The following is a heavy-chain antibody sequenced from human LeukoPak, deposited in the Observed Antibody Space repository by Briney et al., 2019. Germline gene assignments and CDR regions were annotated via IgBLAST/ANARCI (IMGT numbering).Heavy chain of an antibody. D-gene: IGHD5-12*01. Sequence: PSETLSLTCTVSGASVSSSSYCWGWIRQPPGKGLEWIGSIYYSGSTNYNPSLKSRVTISKGTSKNQFSLKLSSVTAADTAVYYCARDRYSGYDGYYYMDVWGKGTTVTVSS. J-gene: IGHJ6*03. V-gene: IGHV4-39*07. CDR1: GASVSSSSYC. CDR3: ARDRYSGYDGYYYMDV. CDR2: IYYSGST.